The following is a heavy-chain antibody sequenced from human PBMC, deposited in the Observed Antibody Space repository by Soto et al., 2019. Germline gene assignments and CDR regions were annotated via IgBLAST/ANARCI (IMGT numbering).Heavy chain of an antibody. CDR1: GFTFSSYE. CDR3: TKILYAKSGSYRRNAFDI. CDR2: ISSTGSAM. J-gene: IGHJ3*02. D-gene: IGHD1-26*01. Sequence: EVHLVESGGGLVQPGGSLRLSCAASGFTFSSYEMNWVRQAPGKGLEWVSYISSTGSAMYYADSVKGRFTISRDNAKSSLFLQMNSLKTEDTAVYYCTKILYAKSGSYRRNAFDIWGQGTMVTVSS. V-gene: IGHV3-48*03.